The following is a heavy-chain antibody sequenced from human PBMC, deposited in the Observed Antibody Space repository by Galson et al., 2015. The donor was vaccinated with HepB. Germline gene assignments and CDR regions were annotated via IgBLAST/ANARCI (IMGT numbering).Heavy chain of an antibody. CDR1: GDTFTSYG. J-gene: IGHJ4*02. CDR3: GSFQFDSDFWSAYYLGLHH. D-gene: IGHD3-3*01. CDR2: LSAYNGNT. V-gene: IGHV1-18*04. Sequence: SVKVSCKASGDTFTSYGFNWVRQAPGQGLEWMGWLSAYNGNTNYAQKFQGRVTMTMDTSTSTAYMELRSLGSDDTAVYYCGSFQFDSDFWSAYYLGLHHWGQGSLVTVSS.